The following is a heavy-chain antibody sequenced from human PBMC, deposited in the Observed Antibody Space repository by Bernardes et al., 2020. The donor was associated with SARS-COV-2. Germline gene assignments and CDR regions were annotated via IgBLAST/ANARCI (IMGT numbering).Heavy chain of an antibody. CDR2: IIVYNGNT. J-gene: IGHJ5*01. CDR3: ARDALDSGFDS. Sequence: ASVKVSCKASGYTFNSFAISWVRQAPGQGLEWMGWIIVYNGNTNYAQKFQGRVTMTKDASTNTVYMELRSLRSDDTAVYYCARDALDSGFDSWGQGTQVTVTS. CDR1: GYTFNSFA. D-gene: IGHD6-19*01. V-gene: IGHV1-18*04.